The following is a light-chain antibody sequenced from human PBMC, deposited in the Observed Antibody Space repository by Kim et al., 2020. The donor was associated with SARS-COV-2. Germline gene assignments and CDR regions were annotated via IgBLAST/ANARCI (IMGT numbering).Light chain of an antibody. CDR1: QDIANS. V-gene: IGKV1-27*01. Sequence: ASVGDRVTITCRASQDIANSLAWYQQKPGTVPKVLIYGASTLQSGVPSRFSGSGSGTEFTLTIGSLQTEDVATYYCEKYKSAPWTFGPGTKVDIK. CDR2: GAS. J-gene: IGKJ1*01. CDR3: EKYKSAPWT.